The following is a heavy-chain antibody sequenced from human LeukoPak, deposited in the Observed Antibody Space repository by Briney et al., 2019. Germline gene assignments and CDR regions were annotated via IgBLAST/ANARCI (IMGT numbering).Heavy chain of an antibody. Sequence: ASVKVSCKASGYTFTSYGISWVRQAPGQGLEWMGWISAYNGNTNYAQKLQGRVTMTTDTSTSTAYMELRSLRSDDTAVYYCARGFYCSSTSCYTDPHVNDYWGQGTLVTVSS. V-gene: IGHV1-18*01. CDR1: GYTFTSYG. CDR3: ARGFYCSSTSCYTDPHVNDY. J-gene: IGHJ4*02. CDR2: ISAYNGNT. D-gene: IGHD2-2*02.